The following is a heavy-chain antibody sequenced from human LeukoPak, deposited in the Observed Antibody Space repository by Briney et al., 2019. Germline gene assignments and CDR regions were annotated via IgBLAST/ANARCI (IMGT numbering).Heavy chain of an antibody. CDR1: RFTFSSYA. J-gene: IGHJ4*02. Sequence: PGGSLRLSCAASRFTFSSYAMHWVRQAPGKGLEWVAVISYDGSNKYYADSVKGRFTISRDNSKNTLYLQMNSLRAEHTAVYYGAKDPDCTSGICYTFFDYWGQGTLVTVSS. CDR2: ISYDGSNK. CDR3: AKDPDCTSGICYTFFDY. D-gene: IGHD2-8*01. V-gene: IGHV3-30*04.